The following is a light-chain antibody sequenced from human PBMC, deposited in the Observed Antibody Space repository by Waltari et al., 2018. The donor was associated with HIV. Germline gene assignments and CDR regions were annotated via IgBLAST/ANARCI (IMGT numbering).Light chain of an antibody. V-gene: IGLV3-25*03. CDR3: QSTDYDGTWV. CDR2: GDI. CDR1: SLPKKS. J-gene: IGLJ3*02. Sequence: SYYLTPPPSVSVSPGQTARNDCSRGSLPKKSSSRYLQKAGQAPVSLIYGDIQRSSGIPERISGSGSGTGNTLTITGDQAEDEADYCGQSTDYDGTWVCGGGTKLTVL.